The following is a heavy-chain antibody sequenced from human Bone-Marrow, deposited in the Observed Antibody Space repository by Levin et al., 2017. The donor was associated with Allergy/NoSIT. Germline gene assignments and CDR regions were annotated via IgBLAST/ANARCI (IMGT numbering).Heavy chain of an antibody. CDR3: ATYDSLGDAFDM. Sequence: GGSLRLSCEATGFTVSGSYMGWLRQAPGKGLEFVSIIYSGGSTFYADSVRGRFIISRDESRNTLFLQMNSVRAEDTAVYYCATYDSLGDAFDMWGQGTMVTVSS. D-gene: IGHD3-22*01. V-gene: IGHV3-66*01. CDR2: IYSGGST. CDR1: GFTVSGSY. J-gene: IGHJ3*02.